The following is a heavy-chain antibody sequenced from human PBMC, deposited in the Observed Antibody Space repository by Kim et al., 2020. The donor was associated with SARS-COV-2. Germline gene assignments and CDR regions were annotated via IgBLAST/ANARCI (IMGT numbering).Heavy chain of an antibody. CDR1: GGSIYSSRYY. D-gene: IGHD2-8*01. Sequence: SETLSLTCTVSGGSIYSSRYYWGWIRQPPGKGLEWIGSIYSTGSTYYNPSLKSRVTISVDTSKNQFSLKLSSVTAADTAVYYCARRYCTNNIFQWYFDLWGRGTLVTVSS. V-gene: IGHV4-39*01. J-gene: IGHJ2*01. CDR3: ARRYCTNNIFQWYFDL. CDR2: IYSTGST.